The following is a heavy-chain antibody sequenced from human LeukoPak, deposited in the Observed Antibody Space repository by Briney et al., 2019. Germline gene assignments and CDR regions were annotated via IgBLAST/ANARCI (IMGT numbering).Heavy chain of an antibody. CDR1: GFTFNNYA. J-gene: IGHJ4*02. Sequence: PGGSLRLSCAASGFTFNNYAMAWVRQAPGRGLEWVSAITGSGGDTYHADSVRGRFTISRDNSKNTLYLQMNTLRAEDTALYYCAKGSRDTRPYYFDFWGQEILVTVSS. CDR2: ITGSGGDT. CDR3: AKGSRDTRPYYFDF. V-gene: IGHV3-23*01. D-gene: IGHD3-9*01.